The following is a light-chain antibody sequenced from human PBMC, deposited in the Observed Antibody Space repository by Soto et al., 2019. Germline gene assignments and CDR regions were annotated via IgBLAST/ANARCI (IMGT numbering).Light chain of an antibody. J-gene: IGLJ1*01. CDR1: SIDIGAYNY. CDR3: FSFTTDWTHV. Sequence: QSVLTQPPSVSGSPGQSVTISCTGTSIDIGAYNYVSWFQQYPGKAPKLIISEVSNRPSGVSNRFSGSKSGTAASLTISGLQTEDEADYFCFSFTTDWTHVFGTGTKVTVL. CDR2: EVS. V-gene: IGLV2-14*01.